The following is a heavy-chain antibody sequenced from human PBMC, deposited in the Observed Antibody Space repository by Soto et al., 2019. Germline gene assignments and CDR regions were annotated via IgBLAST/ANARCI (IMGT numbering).Heavy chain of an antibody. CDR1: GYTFTGYA. V-gene: IGHV1-3*01. Sequence: ASVKVSCKASGYTFTGYAMHWVRQAPGQRLEWMGGINAGNGNTKYSQKFQGRVTITRDTSASTAYMELSSLRSEDTAVYYCARGGYGLAHYYGMDVWGQGTTVTVSS. CDR3: ARGGYGLAHYYGMDV. CDR2: INAGNGNT. J-gene: IGHJ6*02. D-gene: IGHD5-18*01.